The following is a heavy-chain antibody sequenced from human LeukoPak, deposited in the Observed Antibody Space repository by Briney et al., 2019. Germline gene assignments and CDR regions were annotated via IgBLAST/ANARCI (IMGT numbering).Heavy chain of an antibody. D-gene: IGHD3-16*01. CDR3: ARPHLTWRVEYFDS. Sequence: SETLALTCSVSGGSISSSSYHWGWIRQPPGKGLEWIGTVYSTGNTYYTPSLKSRVTISVDTSNNQFSLKLTSVTAADTAVYYCARPHLTWRVEYFDSWGQGTLVTVSS. CDR1: GGSISSSSYH. J-gene: IGHJ4*02. CDR2: VYSTGNT. V-gene: IGHV4-39*01.